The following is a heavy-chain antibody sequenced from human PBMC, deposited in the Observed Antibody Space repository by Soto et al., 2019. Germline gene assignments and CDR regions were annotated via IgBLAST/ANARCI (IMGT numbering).Heavy chain of an antibody. CDR2: TIPAFGTA. J-gene: IGHJ4*02. CDR3: WRHDKTALPPLDS. V-gene: IGHV1-69*06. D-gene: IGHD1-1*01. CDR1: GAGDTFSNYG. Sequence: QVHLVQSGAEVKSPGSAVKVSCKVSGAGDTFSNYGLNWMRQAPGQGLEWMGGTIPAFGTANYAQKFQGRVTITADKSTTTAYMVLTSLRSDDTAVYYCWRHDKTALPPLDSWGQVTLVSVSS.